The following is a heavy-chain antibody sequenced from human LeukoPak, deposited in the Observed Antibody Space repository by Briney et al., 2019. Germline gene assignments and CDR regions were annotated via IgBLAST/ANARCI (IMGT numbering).Heavy chain of an antibody. CDR2: INHSGST. J-gene: IGHJ2*01. CDR1: GGSFSGYY. Sequence: SETLSLTCAVYGGSFSGYYWSWIRQPPGKGLEWIGEINHSGSTNYNPSLKSRVTISVDTSKNQFSLKLSSVTAADTAVYYCARDLQYCSSTSCYTARGWYFDLWGRGTLVTVSS. V-gene: IGHV4-34*01. CDR3: ARDLQYCSSTSCYTARGWYFDL. D-gene: IGHD2-2*02.